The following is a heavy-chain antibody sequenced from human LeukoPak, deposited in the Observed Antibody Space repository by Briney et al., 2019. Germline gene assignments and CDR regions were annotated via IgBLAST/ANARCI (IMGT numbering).Heavy chain of an antibody. D-gene: IGHD3-22*01. V-gene: IGHV1-69*01. Sequence: SVKVSCKTSGVTFGSYDFTFTSYAISWVRQAPGQGLEWMGGIIPIYGRANYPQKFQGRVTITADESTRTVTMQLSSLRSEDTAVYYCAGFFYDNSNDAFDIWGQGTVVTVS. CDR1: GVTFGSYDFTFTSYA. CDR3: AGFFYDNSNDAFDI. J-gene: IGHJ3*02. CDR2: IIPIYGRA.